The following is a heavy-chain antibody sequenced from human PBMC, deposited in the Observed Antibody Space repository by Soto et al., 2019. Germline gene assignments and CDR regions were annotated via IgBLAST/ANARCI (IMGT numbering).Heavy chain of an antibody. CDR2: ISGSGGST. J-gene: IGHJ4*02. Sequence: EVQLLESGGGLVQPGGSLRLSCAASGFTFSSYAMSWVRQAPGKGLEWVSAISGSGGSTYNADSVKGRFTISRDNPKNTLYLQMNSLRAEDTAVYYCAKDFRKYDLHFCYWGQGTLVTVCS. CDR3: AKDFRKYDLHFCY. V-gene: IGHV3-23*01. CDR1: GFTFSSYA. D-gene: IGHD3-3*01.